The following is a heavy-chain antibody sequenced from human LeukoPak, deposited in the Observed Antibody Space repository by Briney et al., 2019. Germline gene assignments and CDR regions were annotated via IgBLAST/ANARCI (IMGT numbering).Heavy chain of an antibody. V-gene: IGHV3-7*03. Sequence: GGSLRLSCAASGFTFSNYWMTWVRQAPGKGLEWVANIKQGGSERFYVDSVKGRFTISRDNAKNSLYLQMNSLRAEDTAVYYCARYYDGSTYNDAFDIWGQGTMVTVSS. CDR3: ARYYDGSTYNDAFDI. J-gene: IGHJ3*02. CDR2: IKQGGSER. D-gene: IGHD3-22*01. CDR1: GFTFSNYW.